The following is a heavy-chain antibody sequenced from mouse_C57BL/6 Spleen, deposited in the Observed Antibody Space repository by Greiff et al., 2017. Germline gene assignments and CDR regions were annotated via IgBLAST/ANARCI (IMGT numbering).Heavy chain of an antibody. J-gene: IGHJ4*01. D-gene: IGHD1-1*01. Sequence: EVQLQQSGPGLVKPSQSLSLTCSFTGYSITSGYYWNWIRQFPGNKLEWMGYISYDGSNNYNPSLKNRISITRDTSKNQFFLKLNSVTTEDTATYYCAYPTTVVAPYAMDYWGQGTSVTVSS. CDR3: AYPTTVVAPYAMDY. CDR1: GYSITSGYY. CDR2: ISYDGSN. V-gene: IGHV3-6*01.